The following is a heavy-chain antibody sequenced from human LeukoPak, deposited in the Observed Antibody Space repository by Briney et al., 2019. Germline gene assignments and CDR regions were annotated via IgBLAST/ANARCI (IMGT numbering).Heavy chain of an antibody. D-gene: IGHD2-2*01. Sequence: GGSLRLSCVASGFTFGSYAMNWVRQAPGKGLEWVSSISDSGVSTYYADSAKGRFTISRDNSKNTLYLLMNSLRGDDTAAYYCAKGYCSSTFGCSEGFWGQGTLVTVYS. V-gene: IGHV3-23*01. CDR1: GFTFGSYA. CDR3: AKGYCSSTFGCSEGF. CDR2: ISDSGVST. J-gene: IGHJ4*02.